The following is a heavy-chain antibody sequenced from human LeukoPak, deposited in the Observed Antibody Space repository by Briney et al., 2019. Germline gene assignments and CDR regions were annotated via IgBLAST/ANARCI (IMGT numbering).Heavy chain of an antibody. CDR2: IYYSGST. V-gene: IGHV4-59*01. CDR1: GGSISSYY. J-gene: IGHJ6*02. Sequence: SETLSLTCTVSGGSISSYYWSWIRQPPGKRLEWIAYIYYSGSTNYNPSLKSRVTISVDTSKNQFSLKLSSVTAADTAVYYCARGRGLFGELFFVISYYGMDVWGRGTTVTVSS. D-gene: IGHD3-10*01. CDR3: ARGRGLFGELFFVISYYGMDV.